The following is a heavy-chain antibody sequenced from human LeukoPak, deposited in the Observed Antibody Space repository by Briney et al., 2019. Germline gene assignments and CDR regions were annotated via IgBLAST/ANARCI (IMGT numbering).Heavy chain of an antibody. CDR1: GYTFTSYA. J-gene: IGHJ5*02. D-gene: IGHD3-22*01. CDR3: ARDLSYYYDSSPLDP. CDR2: INAGNGNT. V-gene: IGHV1-3*01. Sequence: GASVKVSCKASGYTFTSYAMHWVRQAPGQRLEWMGWINAGNGNTKYSQKFQGRVTITRDTSASTAYMELSSLRSEDTAVYYCARDLSYYYDSSPLDPWGQGTLVTVSS.